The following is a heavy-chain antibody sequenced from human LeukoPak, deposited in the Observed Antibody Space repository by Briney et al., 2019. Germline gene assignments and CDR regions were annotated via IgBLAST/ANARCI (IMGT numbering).Heavy chain of an antibody. D-gene: IGHD2-2*01. CDR3: AKMGDDIVVVPAAFFDY. CDR1: GFTFSSYG. CDR2: ISYDGSNK. J-gene: IGHJ4*02. Sequence: GGSLRLSCAASGFTFSSYGMHWVRQAPGKGLEWVAVISYDGSNKYYADSVKGRFTISRDNSKNTLYLQMNSLRAEDTAVYYCAKMGDDIVVVPAAFFDYWGQGTLVTVSS. V-gene: IGHV3-30*18.